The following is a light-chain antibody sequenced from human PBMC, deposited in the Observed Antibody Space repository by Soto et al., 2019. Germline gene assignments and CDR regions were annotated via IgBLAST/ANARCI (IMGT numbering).Light chain of an antibody. J-gene: IGKJ2*01. Sequence: IVMTQSPATLSVSPGERVTLSCRASQTVSSNLAWYQQKPGQAPRLLIYGAFTRATGIPARFSGSRSGTEFTLTISSLQSEDFAVYYCHQYNNWPYTFGQGTKLEIK. V-gene: IGKV3-15*01. CDR2: GAF. CDR3: HQYNNWPYT. CDR1: QTVSSN.